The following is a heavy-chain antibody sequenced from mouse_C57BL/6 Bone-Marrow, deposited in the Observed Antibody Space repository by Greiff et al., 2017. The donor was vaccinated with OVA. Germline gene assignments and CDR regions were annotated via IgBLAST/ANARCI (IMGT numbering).Heavy chain of an antibody. D-gene: IGHD2-5*01. CDR3: ASGRYSNPFDY. Sequence: QVQLKQSGAELVRPGASVKLSCKASGYTFTDYYINWVKQRPGQGLEWIARIYPGSGNTYYNEKFKGKATLTAEKSSSTAYMKLSSLTSEDSAVYFCASGRYSNPFDYWGQGTTLTVSS. J-gene: IGHJ2*01. CDR1: GYTFTDYY. V-gene: IGHV1-76*01. CDR2: IYPGSGNT.